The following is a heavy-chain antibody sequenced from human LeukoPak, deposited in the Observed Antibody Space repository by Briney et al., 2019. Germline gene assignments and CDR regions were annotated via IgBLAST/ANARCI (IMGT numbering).Heavy chain of an antibody. J-gene: IGHJ3*02. CDR2: INGDGDGK. V-gene: IGHV3-7*01. CDR1: GFTFSNYW. CDR3: ARDSSPDSATTYYDALDM. Sequence: SGGSLRLSCAASGFTFSNYWMSWVRQAPGRGLEWVANINGDGDGKRYADSVKDRFTISRDNARSLVFLQIHSLRDEDTALYYCARDSSPDSATTYYDALDMWGQGTMVTVSS. D-gene: IGHD1-1*01.